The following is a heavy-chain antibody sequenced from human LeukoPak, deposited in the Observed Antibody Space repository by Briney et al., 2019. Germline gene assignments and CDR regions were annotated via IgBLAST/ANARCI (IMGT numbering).Heavy chain of an antibody. Sequence: ESGPTLVKPTQTLTLTCTFSGFSLSTSGVGVGWIRQPPGKALEWLALIYWDDDKRYSPSLKSRLTITKDTFKNQVVLTMTNMDPVDTATYYCAHRTYYYDSSGYPNWFDPWGQGTLVTVSS. J-gene: IGHJ5*02. CDR3: AHRTYYYDSSGYPNWFDP. CDR2: IYWDDDK. CDR1: GFSLSTSGVG. D-gene: IGHD3-22*01. V-gene: IGHV2-5*02.